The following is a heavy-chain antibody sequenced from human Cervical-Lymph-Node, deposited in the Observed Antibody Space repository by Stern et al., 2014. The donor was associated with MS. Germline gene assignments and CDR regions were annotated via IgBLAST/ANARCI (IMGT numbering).Heavy chain of an antibody. Sequence: QVQLVQSGGEMRKPGSSVRVSCKASGGIFSTSVISWLRQAPGKGLEWMGGISPMFGRANYAQRFQGSVTITADESTSTVYMGLTSLRSEDTAVYYCARERDNSYAFDSWGQGTLVTVSS. CDR1: GGIFSTSV. CDR2: ISPMFGRA. V-gene: IGHV1-69*01. D-gene: IGHD3-16*01. CDR3: ARERDNSYAFDS. J-gene: IGHJ4*02.